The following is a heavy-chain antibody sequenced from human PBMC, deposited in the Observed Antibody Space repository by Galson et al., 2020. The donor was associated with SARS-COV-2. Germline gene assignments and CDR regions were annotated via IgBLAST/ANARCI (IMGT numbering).Heavy chain of an antibody. CDR3: AKDSEWLGDLKF. J-gene: IGHJ4*02. V-gene: IGHV3-30*18. CDR2: IPYDGSNK. CDR1: GFTFSSYG. Sequence: GGSLRLSCAASGFTFSSYGMHWVRQAPAKGLEWVAVIPYDGSNKYYADSVKGRFTISRDNSNNTLYLHMNSLTAEDTAVCYCAKDSEWLGDLKFWGLGTLVTV. D-gene: IGHD6-19*01.